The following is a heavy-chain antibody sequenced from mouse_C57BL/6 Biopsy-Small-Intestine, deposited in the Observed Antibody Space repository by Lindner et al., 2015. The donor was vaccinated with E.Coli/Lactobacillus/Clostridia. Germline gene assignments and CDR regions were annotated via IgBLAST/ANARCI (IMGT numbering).Heavy chain of an antibody. V-gene: IGHV1S22*01. CDR2: IGFGSGST. CDR1: GFTLTSFG. J-gene: IGHJ3*01. CDR3: AADINFSGSYSWFDP. Sequence: SVKVSCRASGFTLTSFGVQWVRQARGQRLEWIGWIGFGSGSTKYAQAFQQRVIMTRDMSTSTVYMDLSSLTSEDTAVYFCAADINFSGSYSWFDPWGQGTLVTVSS. D-gene: IGHD1-1*01.